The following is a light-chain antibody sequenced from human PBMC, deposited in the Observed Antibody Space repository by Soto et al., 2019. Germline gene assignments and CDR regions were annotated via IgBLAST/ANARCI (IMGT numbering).Light chain of an antibody. CDR3: QQYGNSPRS. J-gene: IGKJ1*01. V-gene: IGKV3-20*01. CDR2: GAT. CDR1: QSVSSNY. Sequence: EIVLTQSPGTLSLSPGERATLSCRASQSVSSNYLAWYQQTPGQAPRLLMYGATSRATGIPDRFSGSGSGTDFTLTISRLEPADFAVYYCQQYGNSPRSFGQGTKVEIK.